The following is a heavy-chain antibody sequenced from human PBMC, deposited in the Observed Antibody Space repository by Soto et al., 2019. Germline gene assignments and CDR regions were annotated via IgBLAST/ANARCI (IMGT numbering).Heavy chain of an antibody. CDR3: ARQELELDWFDP. Sequence: SETLSLTCTVSGGSVTSRNWWIWVRQPPGKGLEWIGAIHHSGTTDYNPSLKSRATISVDKSKNYFSLRLTSVTAADTALYYCARQELELDWFDPWGQGTLVTVSS. J-gene: IGHJ5*02. D-gene: IGHD1-7*01. CDR2: IHHSGTT. V-gene: IGHV4-4*02. CDR1: GGSVTSRNW.